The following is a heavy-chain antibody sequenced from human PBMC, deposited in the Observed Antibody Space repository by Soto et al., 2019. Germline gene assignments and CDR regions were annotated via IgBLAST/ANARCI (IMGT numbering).Heavy chain of an antibody. Sequence: QLQLQESGPGLVKPSETLSLTCTVSGGSISSSSYYWGWIRQPPGKGLEWIGSIYYSGSTYYNPSLKSRVTISVDTSKNQFSLKLSSVTAADTAVYYCARRRDILTNWFDPWGQGTLVTVSS. CDR3: ARRRDILTNWFDP. CDR2: IYYSGST. J-gene: IGHJ5*02. D-gene: IGHD3-9*01. CDR1: GGSISSSSYY. V-gene: IGHV4-39*01.